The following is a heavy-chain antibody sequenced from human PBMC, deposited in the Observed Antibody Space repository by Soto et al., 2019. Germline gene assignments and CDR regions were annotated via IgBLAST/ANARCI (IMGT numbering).Heavy chain of an antibody. CDR2: VSTNGAT. CDR3: ARADYEILTGSYAMDV. J-gene: IGHJ6*02. Sequence: SETLSLTCTVSDDFISSYYWNWIRQPAGRGLEWIGRVSTNGATNYSPSLESRVTMSVDTSKNQFSLKLTSVTAADTAVYFCARADYEILTGSYAMDVWGQGTTVTVSS. D-gene: IGHD3-9*01. V-gene: IGHV4-4*07. CDR1: DDFISSYY.